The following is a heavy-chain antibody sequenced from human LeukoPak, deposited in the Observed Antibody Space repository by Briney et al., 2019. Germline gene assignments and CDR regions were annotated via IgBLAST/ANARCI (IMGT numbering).Heavy chain of an antibody. Sequence: GGSLRLSCAASGFTFSSYSMNWVRQAPGKGLEWVSYISSSSSTIYYADSVKGRFTISRDNAKNSLYLQMNSLRAEDTAVYYCARSTRFDGSGSYYNLYYFDYWSQGTLVTVSS. V-gene: IGHV3-48*01. CDR3: ARSTRFDGSGSYYNLYYFDY. D-gene: IGHD3-10*01. CDR2: ISSSSSTI. J-gene: IGHJ4*02. CDR1: GFTFSSYS.